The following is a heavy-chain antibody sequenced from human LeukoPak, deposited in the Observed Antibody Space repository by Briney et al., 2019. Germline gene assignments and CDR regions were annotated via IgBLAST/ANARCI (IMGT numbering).Heavy chain of an antibody. CDR1: GFTFSSYS. J-gene: IGHJ4*02. CDR3: ARCGENYDYVWGSYRQSYFDY. D-gene: IGHD3-16*02. V-gene: IGHV3-21*01. CDR2: ISSSSSYI. Sequence: KSGGSLRLSCAASGFTFSSYSMNWVRQAPGKGLEWVSSISSSSSYIYYADSVKGRFTISRDNAKNSLYLQMTSLRAEDTAVYYCARCGENYDYVWGSYRQSYFDYWGQGTLVTVSS.